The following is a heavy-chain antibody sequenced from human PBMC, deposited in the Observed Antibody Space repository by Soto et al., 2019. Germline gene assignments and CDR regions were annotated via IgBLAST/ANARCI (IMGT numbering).Heavy chain of an antibody. CDR1: GFTFS. Sequence: GGSLRLSCVASGFTFSMSWVRQAPGKGLEWVGNINQDGSEIYYLDSVKGRFTISRDNAKKSVFLQMNSLRAEDTAVYYCATIAAVRFDYWGQGTLVTVSS. J-gene: IGHJ4*02. D-gene: IGHD6-13*01. V-gene: IGHV3-7*02. CDR3: ATIAAVRFDY. CDR2: INQDGSEI.